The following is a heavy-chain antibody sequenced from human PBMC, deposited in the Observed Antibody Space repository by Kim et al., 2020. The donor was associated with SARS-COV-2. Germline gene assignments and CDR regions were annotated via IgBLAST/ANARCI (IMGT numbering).Heavy chain of an antibody. D-gene: IGHD5-18*01. V-gene: IGHV4-39*01. CDR1: GGSISSSSYY. CDR3: ARHRGGYSFLDWFDP. Sequence: SETLSLTCTVSGGSISSSSYYWGWIRQPPGKGLEWIGSIYYSGSTYYNPSLKSRVTISVDTSKNQFSLKLSSVTAADTAVYYCARHRGGYSFLDWFDPWGQGTLVTVSS. J-gene: IGHJ5*02. CDR2: IYYSGST.